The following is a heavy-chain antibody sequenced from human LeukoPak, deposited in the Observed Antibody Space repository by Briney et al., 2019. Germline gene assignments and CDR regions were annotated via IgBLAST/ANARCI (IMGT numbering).Heavy chain of an antibody. CDR1: GGSISSSNFY. CDR2: IYYSGST. V-gene: IGHV4-61*05. Sequence: SETLSLTCTVSGGSISSSNFYWGWIRQPPGKGLEWIGYIYYSGSTNYNPSLKSRVTISVDTSKNQFSLKLSSVTAADTAVYYCARGDDSSGYDAFDIWGQGTMVTVSS. J-gene: IGHJ3*02. CDR3: ARGDDSSGYDAFDI. D-gene: IGHD3-22*01.